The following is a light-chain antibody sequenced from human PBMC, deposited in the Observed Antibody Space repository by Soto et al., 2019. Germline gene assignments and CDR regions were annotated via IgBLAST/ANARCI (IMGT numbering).Light chain of an antibody. CDR1: SSDVGGYNF. CDR3: SSYAGSSNV. Sequence: QSVLTQPPSASGSPVQLVAISCSGTSSDVGGYNFVSWYKQHPGKAPTLMFYDVNKRPSGSPDSLSGSKSGNTASLTVSGLHAEDEAEYYCSSYAGSSNVFGTGTKVTGL. V-gene: IGLV2-8*01. J-gene: IGLJ1*01. CDR2: DVN.